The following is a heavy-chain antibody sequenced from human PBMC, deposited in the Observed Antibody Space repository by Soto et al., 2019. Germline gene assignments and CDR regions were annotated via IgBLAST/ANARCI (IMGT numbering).Heavy chain of an antibody. V-gene: IGHV3-11*06. D-gene: IGHD3-22*01. CDR2: ISSSAYT. J-gene: IGHJ4*02. Sequence: XGSLILSCSAAGVPFSDYYMSWIRQAPGEGLEWISYISSSAYTIYADSVKGRFTISRDNAKNSLFLQMTSLRVEDTAVYYCARNFDSGGYYSDYWGQGALVTVS. CDR1: GVPFSDYY. CDR3: ARNFDSGGYYSDY.